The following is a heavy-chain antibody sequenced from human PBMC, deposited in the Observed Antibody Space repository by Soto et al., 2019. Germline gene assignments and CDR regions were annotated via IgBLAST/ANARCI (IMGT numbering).Heavy chain of an antibody. CDR2: ISYDGSNK. D-gene: IGHD2-2*01. J-gene: IGHJ3*02. CDR1: GFTFSSYG. CDR3: AKPRCSSTSCYAFDI. V-gene: IGHV3-30*18. Sequence: GGSLRLSCAASGFTFSSYGMHWVRQAPGKGLEWVAVISYDGSNKYYADSVKGRFTISRDNSKNTLYLQMNSLRAEDTAVYYCAKPRCSSTSCYAFDIWGQGTMVTVSS.